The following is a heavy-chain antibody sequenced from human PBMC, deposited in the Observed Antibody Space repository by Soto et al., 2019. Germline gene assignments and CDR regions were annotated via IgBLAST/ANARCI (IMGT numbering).Heavy chain of an antibody. D-gene: IGHD2-2*03. CDR3: ARVDGYYYGMDV. J-gene: IGHJ6*02. V-gene: IGHV4-34*01. CDR2: INHSGST. CDR1: GGSFSGYY. Sequence: SETLSLTCAVYGGSFSGYYWSWIRQPPGKGLEWIGEINHSGSTNYNPSLKSRVTISVDTSKNQFSLKLSSVTAADTAVYYCARVDGYYYGMDVWGQGTTVTAP.